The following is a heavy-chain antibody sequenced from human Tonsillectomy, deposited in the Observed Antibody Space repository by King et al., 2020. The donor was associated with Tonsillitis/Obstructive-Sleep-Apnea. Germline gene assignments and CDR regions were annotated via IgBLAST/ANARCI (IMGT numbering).Heavy chain of an antibody. CDR2: INPSGGST. V-gene: IGHV1-46*01. D-gene: IGHD6-13*01. Sequence: QLVQSGAEVKKPGASVKGSCKASGYTFTSYYMHWVRQAPGHGLEWMGIINPSGGSTTYAQKFKGRVTMTRDTSTSTLYMELSSLSSKDTAVYYCARDDDSSNIDAFDIWGQGTMVTVSS. CDR1: GYTFTSYY. CDR3: ARDDDSSNIDAFDI. J-gene: IGHJ3*02.